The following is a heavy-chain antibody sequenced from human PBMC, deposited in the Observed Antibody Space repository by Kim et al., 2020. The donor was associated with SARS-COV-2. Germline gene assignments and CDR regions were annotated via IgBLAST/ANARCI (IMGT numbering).Heavy chain of an antibody. CDR1: GGSISSSSYY. D-gene: IGHD3-9*01. CDR3: ARGAFDWSSNWFDP. J-gene: IGHJ5*02. Sequence: SETLSLTCTVSGGSISSSSYYWGWIRQPPGKGLEWIGCIYYSGSTYYNPSLKSRVTISVDTSKNQFSLKLSSVTAAATAVYYCARGAFDWSSNWFDPWGQGTLVTVSS. V-gene: IGHV4-39*01. CDR2: IYYSGST.